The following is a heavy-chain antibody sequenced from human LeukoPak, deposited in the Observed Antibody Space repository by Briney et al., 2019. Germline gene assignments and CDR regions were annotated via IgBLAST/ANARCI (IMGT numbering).Heavy chain of an antibody. J-gene: IGHJ4*02. CDR3: AKDRYSSSSTFTVNPFDY. CDR2: IRPDGRDT. D-gene: IGHD6-13*01. V-gene: IGHV3-30*02. Sequence: GGSLRLSCAASGFTFSSYWMSWVRQAPGKGLEWVAFIRPDGRDTYYADSVKGRFTISRDNSRNTLDLQMNSLRIEDTAVYYCAKDRYSSSSTFTVNPFDYWGQGILVTVSS. CDR1: GFTFSSYW.